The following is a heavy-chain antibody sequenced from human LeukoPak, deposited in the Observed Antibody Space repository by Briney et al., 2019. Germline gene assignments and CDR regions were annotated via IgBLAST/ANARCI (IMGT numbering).Heavy chain of an antibody. CDR3: ARDMPRNSYCSSTSCYNRRFDY. CDR1: GFTFSSYE. J-gene: IGHJ4*02. V-gene: IGHV3-48*03. CDR2: ISSSGSTI. Sequence: GGSLRLSCAASGFTFSSYEMNWVRQAPGKGLEWVSYISSSGSTIYYADSVKGRFTISRDNAKNSLYLQMNSLRAEDTAVYYCARDMPRNSYCSSTSCYNRRFDYWGQGTLVTVSS. D-gene: IGHD2-2*02.